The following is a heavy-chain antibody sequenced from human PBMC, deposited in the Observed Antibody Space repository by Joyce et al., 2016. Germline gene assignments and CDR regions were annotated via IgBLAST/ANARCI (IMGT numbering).Heavy chain of an antibody. V-gene: IGHV3-21*01. D-gene: IGHD5-18*01. Sequence: EVQLVESGGGLVKPGGSLRLSCAASGFNFSYYTMNWVRQAPGKGLAWVSSFSISSNYIYYADSVKGRFTISRDNAKNSLYLQMNSLRAEDTALYYCARDLVDTAMVTFFDPWGQGTLVTVSS. CDR2: FSISSNYI. J-gene: IGHJ5*02. CDR1: GFNFSYYT. CDR3: ARDLVDTAMVTFFDP.